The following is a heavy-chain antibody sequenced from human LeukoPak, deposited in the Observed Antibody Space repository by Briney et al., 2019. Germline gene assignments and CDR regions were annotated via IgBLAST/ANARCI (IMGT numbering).Heavy chain of an antibody. CDR1: GGSFSGYY. CDR2: INHSGST. J-gene: IGHJ5*02. D-gene: IGHD3-10*01. Sequence: SETLSLTCAVYGGSFSGYYWGWIRQPPGKGLEWIGEINHSGSTNYNPSLKSRVTISVDTSKNQFSLKLSSVTAADTAVYYCARERSGSKFDPWGQGTLVTVSS. V-gene: IGHV4-34*01. CDR3: ARERSGSKFDP.